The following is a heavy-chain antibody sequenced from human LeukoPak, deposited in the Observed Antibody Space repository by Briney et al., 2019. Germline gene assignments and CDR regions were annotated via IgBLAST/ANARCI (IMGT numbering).Heavy chain of an antibody. J-gene: IGHJ3*02. V-gene: IGHV4-59*11. Sequence: SETLSLTCTVSGGSFSSHYWSWIRQPPGKGLEWIGYISYIGSTSYNPSLKSRVTISVDTSNNQFSLKLSSVTAADAAVYFCAGDPTTVTKGLEIWGQGTMVTVSS. CDR3: AGDPTTVTKGLEI. CDR1: GGSFSSHY. D-gene: IGHD4-17*01. CDR2: ISYIGST.